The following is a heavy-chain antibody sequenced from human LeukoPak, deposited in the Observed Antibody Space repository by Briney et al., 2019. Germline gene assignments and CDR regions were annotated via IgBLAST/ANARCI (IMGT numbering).Heavy chain of an antibody. D-gene: IGHD2-2*01. Sequence: PSQTLSLTCTVSGGSISSGGYYWSWIRQPPGKGLEWIGYIYHSGSTYYNPSLKSRVTISVDTSKNQFSLKLKSVTAADTAVYYCARGVIPGVVVGFDPWGQGTLVTVSS. CDR1: GGSISSGGYY. CDR3: ARGVIPGVVVGFDP. J-gene: IGHJ5*02. V-gene: IGHV4-30-2*01. CDR2: IYHSGST.